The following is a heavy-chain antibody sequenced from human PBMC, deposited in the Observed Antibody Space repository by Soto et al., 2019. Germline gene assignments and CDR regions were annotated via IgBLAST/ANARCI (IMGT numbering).Heavy chain of an antibody. V-gene: IGHV1-46*01. CDR3: ARDPNFSLTFHYYGMDV. CDR2: INPDTGST. J-gene: IGHJ6*02. CDR1: GYTFTTYY. Sequence: QVQLVQSGAEVKKPGASVKISCKASGYTFTTYYLHWVRQAPGQGLEWMGIINPDTGSTSSAQNFRGRVSVTRDTSTSTVYMELYSLSSVDTAVYYCARDPNFSLTFHYYGMDVWGQGTTVTVSS.